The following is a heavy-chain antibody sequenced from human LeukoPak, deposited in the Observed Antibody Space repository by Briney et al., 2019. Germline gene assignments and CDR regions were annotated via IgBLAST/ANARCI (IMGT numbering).Heavy chain of an antibody. Sequence: SETLSLTCTVSGGSISSSSYYCGWIRQPQGKGLEGIGSIYYSGSTYYNPYLKSRVTISVDTSKNQFSLKLSSVTAADTAVYYCARQYSSGLPGYWGQGTLVTVSS. J-gene: IGHJ4*02. V-gene: IGHV4-39*01. D-gene: IGHD6-19*01. CDR1: GGSISSSSYY. CDR2: IYYSGST. CDR3: ARQYSSGLPGY.